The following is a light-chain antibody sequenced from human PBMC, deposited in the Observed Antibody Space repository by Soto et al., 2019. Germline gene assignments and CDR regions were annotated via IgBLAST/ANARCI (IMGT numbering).Light chain of an antibody. CDR1: ALPKQY. CDR2: KDY. J-gene: IGLJ1*01. CDR3: QSPDSSGTFYV. V-gene: IGLV3-25*02. Sequence: SYDLTQPPSVSVSPGQTARITCSGDALPKQYTYWYQQKPGQAPVLVIYKDYERPLGIPERFSGSSSGTTVTLTISGVQAEDEADYCCQSPDSSGTFYVFGSGTKVTVL.